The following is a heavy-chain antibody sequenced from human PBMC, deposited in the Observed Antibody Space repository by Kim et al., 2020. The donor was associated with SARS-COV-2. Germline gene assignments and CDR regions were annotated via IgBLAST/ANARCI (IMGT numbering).Heavy chain of an antibody. CDR3: ARVVRFDHYYYGMDV. CDR2: IYYSGST. Sequence: SETLSLTCTVSGGSISSYYWSWIRQPPGKGLEWIGYIYYSGSTNYNPSLKSRVTISVDTSKNQFSLKLSSVTAADTAVYYCARVVRFDHYYYGMDVWGQGTTVTVSS. J-gene: IGHJ6*02. CDR1: GGSISSYY. V-gene: IGHV4-59*13. D-gene: IGHD2-15*01.